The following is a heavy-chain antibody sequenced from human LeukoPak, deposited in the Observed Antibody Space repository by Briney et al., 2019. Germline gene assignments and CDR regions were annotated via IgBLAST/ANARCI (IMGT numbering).Heavy chain of an antibody. Sequence: PSETLSLTCAVSGYSISSGYYWGWIRPPPGKGLEWIGSIYHSGSTYYNPSLKSRVTIPVDTSKNQFSLKLSSVTAADTAVYYCARHVKMPPSVWFDPWGQGTLVTVSS. CDR3: ARHVKMPPSVWFDP. CDR1: GYSISSGYY. J-gene: IGHJ5*02. CDR2: IYHSGST. D-gene: IGHD2-2*01. V-gene: IGHV4-38-2*01.